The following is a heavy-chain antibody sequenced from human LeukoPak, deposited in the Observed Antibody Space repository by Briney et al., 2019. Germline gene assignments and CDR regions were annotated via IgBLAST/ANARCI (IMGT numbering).Heavy chain of an antibody. J-gene: IGHJ4*03. CDR2: TRNKANSYTS. D-gene: IGHD3-22*01. Sequence: GGSLRLSCVASGFTFSDHFMDWVRQAPGKGLEWVGRTRNKANSYTSQYAASVKGRFTISRDDSKNSLYLQMNSLKTEDTAVYYCARAGHYVSSQLDFWGLGSLVTVSS. CDR3: ARAGHYVSSQLDF. CDR1: GFTFSDHF. V-gene: IGHV3-72*01.